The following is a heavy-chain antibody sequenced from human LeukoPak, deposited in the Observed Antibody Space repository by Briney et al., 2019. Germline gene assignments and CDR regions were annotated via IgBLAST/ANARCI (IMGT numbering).Heavy chain of an antibody. CDR1: GASVTDYY. Sequence: SETLSLTCTVSGASVTDYYWSWIRQSPGKGLEWISYIHHSGNSDYNPSLRSRVTTSLDTSKNQFSLNLISVTAADTAVYYCTRGHWGLQSWSQGTQVTVSS. V-gene: IGHV4-59*02. J-gene: IGHJ5*02. D-gene: IGHD7-27*01. CDR2: IHHSGNS. CDR3: TRGHWGLQS.